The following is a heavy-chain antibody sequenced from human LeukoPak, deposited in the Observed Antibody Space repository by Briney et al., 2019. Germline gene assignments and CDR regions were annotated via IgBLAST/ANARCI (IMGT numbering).Heavy chain of an antibody. CDR2: INPSGGST. J-gene: IGHJ5*02. CDR3: ARDQVFVVVPAAISGFDP. CDR1: GYTFTSYY. V-gene: IGHV1-46*03. D-gene: IGHD2-2*01. Sequence: ASVKVSCKASGYTFTSYYMHWVRQAPGQGLEWMGIINPSGGSTSYAQKFQGRVTMTRDTSMSTVYMELSSLRSEDTAVYYCARDQVFVVVPAAISGFDPWGQGTLVTVSS.